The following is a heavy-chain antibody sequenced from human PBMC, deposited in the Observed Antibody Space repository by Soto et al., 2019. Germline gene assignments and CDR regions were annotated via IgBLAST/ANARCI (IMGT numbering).Heavy chain of an antibody. Sequence: PGGSLRLSCAASGFTFSSYWMSWVRQAPGKGLEWVANIKQDGSEKYYVDSVKGRLTISRDNAKNSLYLQMNSLRAEDTAVYYCARDRVVTTERSYYYYYGMDVWGQGTTVTVSS. CDR1: GFTFSSYW. CDR3: ARDRVVTTERSYYYYYGMDV. J-gene: IGHJ6*02. D-gene: IGHD2-21*02. CDR2: IKQDGSEK. V-gene: IGHV3-7*01.